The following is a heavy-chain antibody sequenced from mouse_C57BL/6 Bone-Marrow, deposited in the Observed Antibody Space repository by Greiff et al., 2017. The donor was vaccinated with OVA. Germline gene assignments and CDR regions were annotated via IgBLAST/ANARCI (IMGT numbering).Heavy chain of an antibody. J-gene: IGHJ3*01. CDR2: IYPGDGDT. Sequence: QVQLQQSGPELVKPGASVKISCKASGYAFSSSWMNWVKQRPGKGLEWIGRIYPGDGDTNYNGKFKGKATLTADKSSSTAYMQLSSLTSEDSAVYCCARRERLPEAYWGQGTLVTVSA. V-gene: IGHV1-82*01. D-gene: IGHD2-2*01. CDR1: GYAFSSSW. CDR3: ARRERLPEAY.